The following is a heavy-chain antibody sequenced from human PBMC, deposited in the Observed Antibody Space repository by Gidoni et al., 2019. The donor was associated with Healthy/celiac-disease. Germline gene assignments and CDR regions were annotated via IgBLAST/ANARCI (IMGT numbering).Heavy chain of an antibody. D-gene: IGHD1-1*01. V-gene: IGHV1-2*02. J-gene: IGHJ5*02. Sequence: QAQLVQSGAEVKKPGASVKVYCQASGYTFTGYYMHWVRQAPGHGLEWMGWINPNSGGTSYAQKFQGRVTMTRDTSISTAYMELSRLRSDDTAVYYCARDRGTPGSWGQGTLVTVSS. CDR2: INPNSGGT. CDR1: GYTFTGYY. CDR3: ARDRGTPGS.